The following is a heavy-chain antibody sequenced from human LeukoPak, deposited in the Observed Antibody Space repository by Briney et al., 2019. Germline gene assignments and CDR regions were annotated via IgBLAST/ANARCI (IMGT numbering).Heavy chain of an antibody. D-gene: IGHD3-16*01. Sequence: GGSLRLSCAASGFTFSDSWMSWVRQAPGKGLEWVANMNQDRSAKDYVDSVKGRFTISRDNARNSLYLQMSSLRAEDTAVYYCATYTHWVAGDVWGQGTTVTVSS. CDR3: ATYTHWVAGDV. CDR1: GFTFSDSW. J-gene: IGHJ6*02. CDR2: MNQDRSAK. V-gene: IGHV3-7*01.